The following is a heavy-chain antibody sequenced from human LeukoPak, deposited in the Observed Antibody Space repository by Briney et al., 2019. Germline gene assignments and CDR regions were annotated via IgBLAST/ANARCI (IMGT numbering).Heavy chain of an antibody. Sequence: ASVKVSCKASGYTFTDYYIHWARQAPGQGLEWMGWINPSSGDTNYAQKFQGSVTMTRDTSISTAYMELSRLRSDDTAVYYCARDASRITIFGVVKYYFDYWGQGTLVTVSS. CDR2: INPSSGDT. CDR1: GYTFTDYY. J-gene: IGHJ4*02. D-gene: IGHD3-3*01. V-gene: IGHV1-2*02. CDR3: ARDASRITIFGVVKYYFDY.